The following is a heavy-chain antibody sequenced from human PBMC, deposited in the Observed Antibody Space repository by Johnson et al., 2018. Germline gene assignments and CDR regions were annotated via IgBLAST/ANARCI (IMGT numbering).Heavy chain of an antibody. V-gene: IGHV3-66*02. D-gene: IGHD3-22*01. CDR1: GFTVSSNY. CDR3: AKGNYYDSSGYFQH. CDR2: IYSGGST. Sequence: VQLVQSGGGLVQPGGSLRLSCAASGFTVSSNYMSWVRQAPGKGLEWVSVIYSGGSTYYADSVKGRFTISRDNAKNSLYLQMNSLRAEDTALYYCAKGNYYDSSGYFQHWGQGTLVTVSS. J-gene: IGHJ1*01.